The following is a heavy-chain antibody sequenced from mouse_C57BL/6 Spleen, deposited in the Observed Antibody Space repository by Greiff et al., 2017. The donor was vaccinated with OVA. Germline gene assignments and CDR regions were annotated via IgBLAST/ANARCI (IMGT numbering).Heavy chain of an antibody. CDR2: IWTGGGT. Sequence: VKLMESGPGLVAPSQSLSITCTVSGFSLTSYAISWVRQPPGKGLEWLGVIWTGGGTNYNSALKSRLSISKDNSKSQVFLKMNSLQTDDTARYYCARRTTMVKGYAMDYWGQGTSVTVSS. V-gene: IGHV2-9-1*01. D-gene: IGHD2-2*01. CDR1: GFSLTSYA. CDR3: ARRTTMVKGYAMDY. J-gene: IGHJ4*01.